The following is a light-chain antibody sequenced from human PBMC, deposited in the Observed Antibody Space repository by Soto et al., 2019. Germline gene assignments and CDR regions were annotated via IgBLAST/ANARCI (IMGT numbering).Light chain of an antibody. J-gene: IGKJ1*01. CDR3: QHYGTSWWT. CDR1: QSVTTN. Sequence: EIVMTQSPATLSVSPGERATLSCRASQSVTTNLAWYQHKPGQSPRLLISGASSRATGIPDRFSGSGSGTDFTLTISSLEPEDFAVYYCQHYGTSWWTFGQGTKVDIK. CDR2: GAS. V-gene: IGKV3-20*01.